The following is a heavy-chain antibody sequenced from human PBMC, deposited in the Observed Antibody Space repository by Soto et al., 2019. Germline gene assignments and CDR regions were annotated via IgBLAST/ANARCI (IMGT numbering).Heavy chain of an antibody. V-gene: IGHV4-30-2*01. D-gene: IGHD3-22*01. CDR2: IYHSGST. Sequence: PSETLSLTCAVSGGSISSGGYSWSWIRQPPGKGLDWIGYIYHSGSTYYNPSLKSRVTISVDRSKNQFSLKLSSVTAADTAVYYCARAKDYYDSSGYYRPYYFDYWGQGTLVTVSS. CDR3: ARAKDYYDSSGYYRPYYFDY. J-gene: IGHJ4*02. CDR1: GGSISSGGYS.